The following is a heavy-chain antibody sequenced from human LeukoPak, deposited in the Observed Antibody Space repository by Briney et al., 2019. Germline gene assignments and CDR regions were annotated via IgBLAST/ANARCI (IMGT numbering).Heavy chain of an antibody. Sequence: ASVKVSCKVSGYTLTELSMHWVRQAPGKGLERMGGFDPEDGETIYAQKFQGRVTMTEDTSTDTAYMELSSLRSEDTAVYYCATIPIRLGELSFPPSFDYWGQGTLVTVSS. CDR3: ATIPIRLGELSFPPSFDY. CDR1: GYTLTELS. D-gene: IGHD3-16*02. CDR2: FDPEDGET. V-gene: IGHV1-24*01. J-gene: IGHJ4*02.